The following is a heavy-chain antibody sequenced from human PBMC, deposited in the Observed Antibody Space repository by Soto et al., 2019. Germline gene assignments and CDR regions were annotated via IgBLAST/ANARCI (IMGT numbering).Heavy chain of an antibody. CDR2: INAGNGNT. J-gene: IGHJ4*02. Sequence: GASVKVSCKASGYTFTSYAMHWVRQAPGQRLEWMGWINAGNGNTKYSQKFQGRVTITRDTSASTAYMELSSLRSEDTAVYYCASAPFGVVTPALTPMLLWGQGTLVTV. V-gene: IGHV1-3*01. CDR3: ASAPFGVVTPALTPMLL. D-gene: IGHD3-3*01. CDR1: GYTFTSYA.